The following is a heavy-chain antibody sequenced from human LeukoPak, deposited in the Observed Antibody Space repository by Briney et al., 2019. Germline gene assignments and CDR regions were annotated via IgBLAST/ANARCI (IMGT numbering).Heavy chain of an antibody. D-gene: IGHD3-22*01. Sequence: GGSLRLSCAASGFTFSSYAMHWVRQAPGRGLEWVAVISYDGSNKYYADSVKGRFTISRDNSKNTLYLQMNSLRAEDTAVYYCASGVVVTAPPDYWGQGTLVTVSS. V-gene: IGHV3-30-3*01. CDR3: ASGVVVTAPPDY. CDR2: ISYDGSNK. CDR1: GFTFSSYA. J-gene: IGHJ4*02.